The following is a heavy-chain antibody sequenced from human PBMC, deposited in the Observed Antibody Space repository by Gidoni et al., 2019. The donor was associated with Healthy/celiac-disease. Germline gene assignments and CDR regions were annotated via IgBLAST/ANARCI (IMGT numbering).Heavy chain of an antibody. Sequence: SSYGMHWVRQAPGKGLEWVAVIWYDGSNKYYADSVKGRFTISRDNSKNTLYLQMNSLRAEDTAVYYCARERSGITIFGVATYFGYWGQGTLVTVSS. CDR2: IWYDGSNK. J-gene: IGHJ4*02. CDR1: SSYG. CDR3: ARERSGITIFGVATYFGY. V-gene: IGHV3-33*01. D-gene: IGHD3-3*01.